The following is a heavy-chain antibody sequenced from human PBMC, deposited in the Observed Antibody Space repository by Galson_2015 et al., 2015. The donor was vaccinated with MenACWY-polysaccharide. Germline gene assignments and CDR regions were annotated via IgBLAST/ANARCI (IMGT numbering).Heavy chain of an antibody. V-gene: IGHV1-8*01. CDR1: GYTFTSYD. Sequence: SVKVSCKASGYTFTSYDINWVRQATGQGLDWMGWMSPNTAKTGYPQKFQGRVTMTRNTSISTAYMELSSLTSEDTAVYYCARGRRDTAVAATAAVFLDSWGQGILVTVSS. CDR3: ARGRRDTAVAATAAVFLDS. D-gene: IGHD6-19*01. J-gene: IGHJ4*02. CDR2: MSPNTAKT.